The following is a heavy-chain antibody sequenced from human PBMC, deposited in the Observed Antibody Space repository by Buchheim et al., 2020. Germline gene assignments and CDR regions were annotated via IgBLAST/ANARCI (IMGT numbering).Heavy chain of an antibody. J-gene: IGHJ6*02. CDR1: GFSLSTSGMC. V-gene: IGHV2-70*15. Sequence: QVTLRESGPALVKPTQTLTLTCTFSGFSLSTSGMCVSWIRQPPGKALEWLARIDWDDDKYYSTSLKTRLTISKDTSKHQVVLTMTNMDPVDTATYYCARIQIAVAGDYYYGMDVWGQGTT. CDR3: ARIQIAVAGDYYYGMDV. D-gene: IGHD6-19*01. CDR2: IDWDDDK.